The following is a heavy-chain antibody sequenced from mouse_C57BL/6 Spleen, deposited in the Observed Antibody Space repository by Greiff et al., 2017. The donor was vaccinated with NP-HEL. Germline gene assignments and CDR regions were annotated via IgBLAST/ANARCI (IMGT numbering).Heavy chain of an antibody. V-gene: IGHV1-80*01. J-gene: IGHJ3*01. CDR3: ARDDGYAGFAY. D-gene: IGHD2-2*01. CDR2: IYPGDGDT. Sequence: QVQLKESRAELVKPGASVKISCKASGYAFSSYWMNWVKQRPGKGLEWIGQIYPGDGDTNYNGKFKGKATLTADKSSSTAYMQLSSLTSEDSAVYFCARDDGYAGFAYWGQGTLVTVSA. CDR1: GYAFSSYW.